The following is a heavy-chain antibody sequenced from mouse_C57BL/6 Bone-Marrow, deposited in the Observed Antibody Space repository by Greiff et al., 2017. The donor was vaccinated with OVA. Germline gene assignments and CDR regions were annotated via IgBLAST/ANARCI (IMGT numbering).Heavy chain of an antibody. V-gene: IGHV7-1*01. J-gene: IGHJ1*03. D-gene: IGHD1-1*01. CDR2: SRNKANDYTT. CDR1: GFTFSDFY. CDR3: ARDAAYYYGGHWYFDV. Sequence: EVKLVESGGGLVQSGRSLRLSCATSGFTFSDFYMEWVRQAPGKGLEWIAASRNKANDYTTEYSASVKGRFIVSRDTSQSILYLQMNALRAEDTAIYYCARDAAYYYGGHWYFDVWGTGTTVTVSS.